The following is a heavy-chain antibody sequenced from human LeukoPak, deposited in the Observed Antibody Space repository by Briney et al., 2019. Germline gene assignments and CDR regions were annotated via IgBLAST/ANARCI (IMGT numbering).Heavy chain of an antibody. D-gene: IGHD3-16*02. CDR1: GDSLTTSFYF. CDR3: ARHSKIVLATGWFDP. J-gene: IGHJ5*02. CDR2: IYYTGTT. Sequence: PSETLSLTCSVSGDSLTTSFYFWSWVRQPPGKALEWIGSIYYTGTTYYNPSLKNRVIISEDTSKNQFYLQMTSVTAADTALYFCARHSKIVLATGWFDPWGQGVLVTVSS. V-gene: IGHV4-39*01.